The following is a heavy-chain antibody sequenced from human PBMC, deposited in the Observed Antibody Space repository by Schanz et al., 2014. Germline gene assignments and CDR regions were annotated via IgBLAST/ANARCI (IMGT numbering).Heavy chain of an antibody. CDR3: AKSQGSSFDS. CDR1: GFTFSSYA. V-gene: IGHV3-23*01. CDR2: ISGGGGTT. J-gene: IGHJ4*02. Sequence: EVQLLESGGGLVQPGGSLRLSCAASGFTFSSYAMCWVRQAPGKGLEWVSAISGGGGTTYYADSVKGRFTISRDNSKNTLYLQMSSLRAEDTAVYYCAKSQGSSFDSWGQGTLVTVSS. D-gene: IGHD6-13*01.